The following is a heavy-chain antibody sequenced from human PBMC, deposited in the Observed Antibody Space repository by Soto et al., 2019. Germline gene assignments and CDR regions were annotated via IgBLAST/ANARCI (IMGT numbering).Heavy chain of an antibody. CDR3: ASPDGATYNFRY. Sequence: VQLLESGGRLVQPGGSLRLSCAASGFTFNAYSLSWVRQAPGKGLEWVSAISTTGGSTYYADSVKGRFTISRDNSQNTLSLQMNSLRAEDTAVYYCASPDGATYNFRYWGQGTLVTVSS. J-gene: IGHJ4*02. D-gene: IGHD1-1*01. CDR1: GFTFNAYS. V-gene: IGHV3-23*01. CDR2: ISTTGGST.